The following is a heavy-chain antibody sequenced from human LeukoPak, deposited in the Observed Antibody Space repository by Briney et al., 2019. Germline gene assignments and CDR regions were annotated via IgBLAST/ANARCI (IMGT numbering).Heavy chain of an antibody. CDR1: GAPISSTSYY. CDR3: ARIGVRSVIIFGVFDY. D-gene: IGHD3-10*01. CDR2: IYYSGTT. V-gene: IGHV4-39*07. J-gene: IGHJ4*02. Sequence: KPSETLSLTWSVSGAPISSTSYYWGWIRRPPGKGLEWIGSIYYSGTTFYSPSLESRVTISADTSKNQFSLRLSSVTATDTAVYYCARIGVRSVIIFGVFDYWGQGIRVTVSS.